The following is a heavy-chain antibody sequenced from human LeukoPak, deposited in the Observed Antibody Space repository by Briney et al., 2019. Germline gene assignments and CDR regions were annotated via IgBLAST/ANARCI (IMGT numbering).Heavy chain of an antibody. CDR1: GFTFSSYS. J-gene: IGHJ4*02. V-gene: IGHV3-21*01. CDR2: ISSSSSYI. Sequence: GGSLRLSCAASGFTFSSYSMNWVRQAPGKGLEWVSSISSSSSYIYYADSVKGRFTISRDNAKNSLYLQMNSLRAEDTAVYYCARDAHPFYDYVWGSYRSMCDYWGQGTLVTVSS. CDR3: ARDAHPFYDYVWGSYRSMCDY. D-gene: IGHD3-16*02.